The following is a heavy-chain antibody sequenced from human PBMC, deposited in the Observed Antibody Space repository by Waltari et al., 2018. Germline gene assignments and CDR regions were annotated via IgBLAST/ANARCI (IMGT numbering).Heavy chain of an antibody. J-gene: IGHJ6*02. CDR2: ISSSGSTI. Sequence: EVQLVESGGGLVQPGGSLRLSCAASGFTFSSYEMNWVRQAPGKGLEWVSYISSSGSTIYNGDSVKGRLTISRDNAKNSLYLQMNSLRAEDTAVYYCARDETITIFGVELPGNYYYGMDVWGQGTTVTVSS. D-gene: IGHD3-3*01. V-gene: IGHV3-48*03. CDR3: ARDETITIFGVELPGNYYYGMDV. CDR1: GFTFSSYE.